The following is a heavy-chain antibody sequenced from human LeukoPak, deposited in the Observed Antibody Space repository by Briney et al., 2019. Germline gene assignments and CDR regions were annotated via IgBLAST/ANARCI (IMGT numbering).Heavy chain of an antibody. Sequence: PSETLSLTCTVSGGSISRYYWSWLRQPPGKGLEWIGYIYYSGSTNYNPSLKSRVTISVDTSKNQFSLKLSSVTAADTAVYYCARDTGLQYYYYYMDVWGKGTTVTVSS. CDR3: ARDTGLQYYYYYMDV. J-gene: IGHJ6*03. D-gene: IGHD4-11*01. CDR2: IYYSGST. V-gene: IGHV4-59*01. CDR1: GGSISRYY.